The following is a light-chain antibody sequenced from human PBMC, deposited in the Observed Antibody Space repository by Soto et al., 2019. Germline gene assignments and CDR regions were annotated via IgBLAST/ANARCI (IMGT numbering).Light chain of an antibody. CDR3: QQFGTSPLYT. Sequence: ESVLTQSQGTLSLSPGERVTLSCRASQTFGRTYLAWYQQKPGQSPRLLIYDASSRATGIPDRFSGSGSGTDFTLTTSRLEPEDFAVYYCQQFGTSPLYTFGQGTKLEIK. V-gene: IGKV3-20*01. J-gene: IGKJ2*01. CDR1: QTFGRTY. CDR2: DAS.